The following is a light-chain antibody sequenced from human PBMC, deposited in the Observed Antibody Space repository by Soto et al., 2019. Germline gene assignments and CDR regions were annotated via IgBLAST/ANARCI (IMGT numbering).Light chain of an antibody. Sequence: DIQMTQSPSTLSASVGDRVTITCRASQSINNWLAWYQQKPGKALKLLIYDASSLESGVPSRFSGSGSGTEFTLTISSLQPDDFATYYCQQYNSYSGTFGQGTKVDIK. V-gene: IGKV1-5*01. CDR3: QQYNSYSGT. CDR2: DAS. CDR1: QSINNW. J-gene: IGKJ1*01.